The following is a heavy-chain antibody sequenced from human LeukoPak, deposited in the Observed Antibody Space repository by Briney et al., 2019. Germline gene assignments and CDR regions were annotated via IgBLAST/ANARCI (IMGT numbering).Heavy chain of an antibody. J-gene: IGHJ5*02. CDR3: ARERVGYCSSTSCYRTSNWFDP. V-gene: IGHV1-69*13. D-gene: IGHD2-2*02. Sequence: GASVKVSCKASGGTFSSYAISWVRQAPGQGLEWMGGIIPIFGTANYAQKFQGRVTVTADESTSTAYMELSSLRSEDTAVYYCARERVGYCSSTSCYRTSNWFDPWGQGTLVTVSS. CDR1: GGTFSSYA. CDR2: IIPIFGTA.